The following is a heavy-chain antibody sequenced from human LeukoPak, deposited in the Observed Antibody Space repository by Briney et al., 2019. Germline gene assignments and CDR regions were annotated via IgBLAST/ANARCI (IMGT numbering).Heavy chain of an antibody. J-gene: IGHJ3*02. D-gene: IGHD3-10*01. CDR3: ARDKAYGSGSYYNCAFDI. V-gene: IGHV1-2*02. CDR2: INPNSGGT. CDR1: GYTFTGYY. Sequence: ASVKVSCKASGYTFTGYYMHWVRQAPGQGLEWMGWINPNSGGTNYAQKFQGRVTMTRDTSISTAYMELSSLRSEDTAVYYCARDKAYGSGSYYNCAFDIWGQGTMVTVSS.